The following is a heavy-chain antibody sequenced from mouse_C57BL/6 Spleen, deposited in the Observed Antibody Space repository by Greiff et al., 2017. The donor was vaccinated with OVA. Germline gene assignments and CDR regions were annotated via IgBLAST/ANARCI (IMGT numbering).Heavy chain of an antibody. Sequence: QVQLQQSGAELVRPGASVTLSCKASGYTFTDYEMHWVKQTPVHGLEWIGAIDPETGGTAYNQKFKGKAILTADKSSSTAYMELRILTSEDSAVYYCTRDYYSNYDAMDYWGQGTSVTVSS. V-gene: IGHV1-15*01. D-gene: IGHD2-5*01. CDR1: GYTFTDYE. J-gene: IGHJ4*01. CDR2: IDPETGGT. CDR3: TRDYYSNYDAMDY.